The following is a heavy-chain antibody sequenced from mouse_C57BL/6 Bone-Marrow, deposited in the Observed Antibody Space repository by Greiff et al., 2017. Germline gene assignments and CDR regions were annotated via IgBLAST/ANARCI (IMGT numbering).Heavy chain of an antibody. D-gene: IGHD1-1*01. CDR3: TRSVSRDCAMDD. CDR1: GYTFTDYE. V-gene: IGHV1-15*01. J-gene: IGHJ4*01. Sequence: QVQLQQSGAELVRPGASVTLSCKASGYTFTDYEMPWVKQTPVHGLEWIGAIDPDTGGTAYNQKFKGKAILTADKSSSTAYMELRSLTSEDSAVYYCTRSVSRDCAMDDWGQGTTVTVSS. CDR2: IDPDTGGT.